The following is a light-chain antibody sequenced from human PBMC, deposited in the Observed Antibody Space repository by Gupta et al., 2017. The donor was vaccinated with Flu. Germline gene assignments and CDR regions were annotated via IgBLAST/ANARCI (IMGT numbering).Light chain of an antibody. V-gene: IGLV2-23*01. Sequence: QSALTQPASVSGSPGQSITISCTGTSSDVGSYNLVSWYQKQPGKAPKLMIYEATKRPSGVSNRVSGSKSGNTASLTISGLQAEDEADDYSCSYAGYGTVGFGGGTKVT. CDR1: SSDVGSYNL. CDR2: EAT. CDR3: CSYAGYGTVG. J-gene: IGLJ2*01.